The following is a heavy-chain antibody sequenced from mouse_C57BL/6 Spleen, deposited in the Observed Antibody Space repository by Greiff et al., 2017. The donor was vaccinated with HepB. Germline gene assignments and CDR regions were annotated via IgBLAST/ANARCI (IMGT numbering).Heavy chain of an antibody. Sequence: EVQLVESGAGLVKPGGSLKLSCAASGFTFSSYAMSWVRQTPEKRLEWVAYISSGGDYIYYADTVTGRFTISRDNARNTLYLQMSSLKSEDTAMYYCTRDRTGCFDYWGQGTTLTVSS. V-gene: IGHV5-9-1*02. CDR3: TRDRTGCFDY. J-gene: IGHJ2*01. D-gene: IGHD4-1*01. CDR2: ISSGGDYI. CDR1: GFTFSSYA.